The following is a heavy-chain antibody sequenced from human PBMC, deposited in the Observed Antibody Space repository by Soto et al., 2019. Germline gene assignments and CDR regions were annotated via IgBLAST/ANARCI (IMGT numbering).Heavy chain of an antibody. CDR3: ARGWGYDSNDNYYAY. CDR2: IIPIFGTA. Sequence: QGQLVQSGAEVRKPGSSVKVSCKASGGTFSRHAISWVRQAPGQGLEWMGGIIPIFGTANHAQKFQGRVTIIADESTSTVYMELCSMRSEDTAMYYCARGWGYDSNDNYYAYWGQGTLVIVSS. CDR1: GGTFSRHA. V-gene: IGHV1-69*01. D-gene: IGHD3-22*01. J-gene: IGHJ4*02.